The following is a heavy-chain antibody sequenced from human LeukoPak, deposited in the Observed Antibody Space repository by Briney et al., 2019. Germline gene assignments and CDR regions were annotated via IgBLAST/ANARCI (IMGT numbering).Heavy chain of an antibody. Sequence: GGSLRLSCAASGFTFSDYYMSWIRQAPGKRLEWVSYISSSGSTIYYADSVKGRFTISRDNAKNSLYLQMNSLRAEDTAVYYCARDRYSSSWWADYWGQGTLVTVSS. J-gene: IGHJ4*02. V-gene: IGHV3-11*01. CDR3: ARDRYSSSWWADY. CDR2: ISSSGSTI. D-gene: IGHD6-13*01. CDR1: GFTFSDYY.